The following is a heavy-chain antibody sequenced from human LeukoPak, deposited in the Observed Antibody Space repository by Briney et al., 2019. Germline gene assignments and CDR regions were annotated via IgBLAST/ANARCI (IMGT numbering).Heavy chain of an antibody. CDR2: IYYSGGT. J-gene: IGHJ4*02. Sequence: SETLSLTCTVSGGSISSYYWSWIRQPPGKGLEWIGYIYYSGGTNYNPSLKSRVTISVDTSKNQFSLKLSSVTAADTAVYYCARGGYDTTIDYWGQGTLVTVSS. V-gene: IGHV4-59*01. CDR3: ARGGYDTTIDY. CDR1: GGSISSYY. D-gene: IGHD5-12*01.